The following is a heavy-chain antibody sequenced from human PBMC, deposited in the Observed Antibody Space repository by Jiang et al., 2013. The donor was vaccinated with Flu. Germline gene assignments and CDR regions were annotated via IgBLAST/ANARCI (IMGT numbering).Heavy chain of an antibody. D-gene: IGHD1-26*01. CDR1: GYTFTNHA. J-gene: IGHJ6*02. CDR2: INTGTGDT. V-gene: IGHV1-3*04. Sequence: SGAEVKKPGASVRVSCKASGYTFTNHAINWLRQAPGQRLEWVGWINTGTGDTKSSQKFQGRLTFTRDTSANTAYMELRSLISEDTAVYYCARGVGLPGGHAMDVWGQGTTVTVSS. CDR3: ARGVGLPGGHAMDV.